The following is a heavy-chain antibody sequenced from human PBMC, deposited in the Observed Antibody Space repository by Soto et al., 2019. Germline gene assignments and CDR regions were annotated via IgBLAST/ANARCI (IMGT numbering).Heavy chain of an antibody. Sequence: QVQLQESGPGLVKPSETLSLTCTVSGGSISTYYWTWIRQSPGKEMEWIGHIDYSGSTNYNPSLKSRVTLLVDTSKNQSALKLTSVTAADTAVYYCARRGANRNFDYWGQGSLVTVSS. CDR3: ARRGANRNFDY. V-gene: IGHV4-59*08. CDR2: IDYSGST. CDR1: GGSISTYY. J-gene: IGHJ4*02. D-gene: IGHD2-15*01.